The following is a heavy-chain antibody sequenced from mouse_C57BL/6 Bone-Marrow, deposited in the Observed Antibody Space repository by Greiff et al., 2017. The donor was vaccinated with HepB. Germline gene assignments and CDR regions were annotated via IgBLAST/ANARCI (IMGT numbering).Heavy chain of an antibody. Sequence: QVQLQQSGAELVKPGASVKLSCKASGYTFTSYWMHWVKQRPGQGLEWIGMIHPNSGSTNYNEKFKSKATLTVDKSSSTAYMQLSSLTSEDSSVYYCVLWLRRHYAMDYWGQGTSVTVSS. D-gene: IGHD2-2*01. V-gene: IGHV1-64*01. CDR2: IHPNSGST. CDR3: VLWLRRHYAMDY. J-gene: IGHJ4*01. CDR1: GYTFTSYW.